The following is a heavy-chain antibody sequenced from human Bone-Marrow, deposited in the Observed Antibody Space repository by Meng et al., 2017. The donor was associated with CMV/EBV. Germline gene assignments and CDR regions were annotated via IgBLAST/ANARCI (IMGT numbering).Heavy chain of an antibody. V-gene: IGHV3-11*01. CDR1: GFTFSDYY. CDR2: ISSSGSTI. CDR3: ARVMSYGAQGLYYGMDV. J-gene: IGHJ6*02. Sequence: GESLKISCAASGFTFSDYYMSWIRQAPGKGLEWVSYISSSGSTIYYADSVKGRFTISRDNAKNSLYLQMNSLRAEDTAVYYWARVMSYGAQGLYYGMDVCGQGTTVAVSS. D-gene: IGHD4-17*01.